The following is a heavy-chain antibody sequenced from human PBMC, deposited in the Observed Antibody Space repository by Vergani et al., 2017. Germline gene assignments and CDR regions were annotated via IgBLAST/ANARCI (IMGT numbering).Heavy chain of an antibody. J-gene: IGHJ6*03. D-gene: IGHD3-16*01. V-gene: IGHV3-48*03. CDR1: GFTFSSYE. CDR2: ISSSGSTI. Sequence: EVQLVESGGGLVQPGGSLRLSCAASGFTFSSYEMNWVRQAPGKGLEWVSYISSSGSTIYYADSVKGRFTISRDNSKNTLYLQMNSLRAEDTAVYYCAKEITPYYYYMDVWGKGTTVTVSS. CDR3: AKEITPYYYYMDV.